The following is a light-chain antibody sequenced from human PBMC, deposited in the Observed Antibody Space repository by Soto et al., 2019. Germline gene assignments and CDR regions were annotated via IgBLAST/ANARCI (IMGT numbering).Light chain of an antibody. V-gene: IGKV3-15*01. Sequence: EIVMTQSPATLSMSPGERATLSCRASQSLYGNLAWYQQKPGLAPRLLINRASTRATGIPARFRGNGSETEFTLTISSLQPDDFATYYCQQYNSYSKTFGQGTKVDIK. CDR3: QQYNSYSKT. J-gene: IGKJ1*01. CDR1: QSLYGN. CDR2: RAS.